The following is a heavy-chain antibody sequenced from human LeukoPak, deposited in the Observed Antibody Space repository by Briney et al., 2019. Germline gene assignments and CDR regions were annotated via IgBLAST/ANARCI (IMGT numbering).Heavy chain of an antibody. V-gene: IGHV4-59*01. Sequence: SETLSLTCTVSGGSISSYYWSWIRQSPGKGLEWIGYIHYSGSTNYNPSLKSRVTISVDTSKNQFSLKLSSVTAADTAVYYCARGGWNKFDYWGQGTLVTVSS. CDR1: GGSISSYY. J-gene: IGHJ4*02. D-gene: IGHD3-22*01. CDR3: ARGGWNKFDY. CDR2: IHYSGST.